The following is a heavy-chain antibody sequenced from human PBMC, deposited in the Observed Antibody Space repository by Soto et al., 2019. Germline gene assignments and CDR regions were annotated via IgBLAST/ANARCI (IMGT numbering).Heavy chain of an antibody. Sequence: VQLVESGGGLVQPGGSLRLSCAASGFTFSAYSMHWVRQAPGKGLEWVAVISHDGNSKYYGDSVKGRFTVSRDNSNNMAYLQMNSLRLEDTAMYYCAKQFDLGGLEDYWGQGTLVTVSS. CDR2: ISHDGNSK. V-gene: IGHV3-30*18. D-gene: IGHD1-1*01. CDR3: AKQFDLGGLEDY. CDR1: GFTFSAYS. J-gene: IGHJ4*02.